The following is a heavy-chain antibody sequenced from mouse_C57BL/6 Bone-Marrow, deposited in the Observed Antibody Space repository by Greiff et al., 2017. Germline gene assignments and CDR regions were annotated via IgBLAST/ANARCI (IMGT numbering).Heavy chain of an antibody. D-gene: IGHD2-4*01. Sequence: EVMLVESGGGLVQPGGSLKLSCAASGFTFSDYYMYWVRQTPEKRLEWVAYISNGGGSTYYPATVKGRFTISRDTAKNTLYLQMSRLKSEDTARYYCARHPLYYDYDGYAMDYWGQGTSVTVSS. V-gene: IGHV5-12*01. CDR1: GFTFSDYY. CDR3: ARHPLYYDYDGYAMDY. J-gene: IGHJ4*01. CDR2: ISNGGGST.